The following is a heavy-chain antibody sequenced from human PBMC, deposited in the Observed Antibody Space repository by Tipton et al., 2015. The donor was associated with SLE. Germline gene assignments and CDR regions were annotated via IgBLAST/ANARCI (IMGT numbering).Heavy chain of an antibody. V-gene: IGHV4-34*01. J-gene: IGHJ3*02. CDR3: ARGPGSKSGEAFDI. D-gene: IGHD1-26*01. CDR2: INHSGST. Sequence: TLSLTCAVYGGSFSDYSWSWIRQPPGKGLEWIGEINHSGSTNYNPSLKSRVTMSIDTSKNQFSLILSSVAAADTAVYYCARGPGSKSGEAFDIWGQGTMVTVSS. CDR1: GGSFSDYS.